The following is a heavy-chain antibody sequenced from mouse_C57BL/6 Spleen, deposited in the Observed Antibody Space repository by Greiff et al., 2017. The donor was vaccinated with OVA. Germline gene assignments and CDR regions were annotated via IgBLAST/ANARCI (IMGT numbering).Heavy chain of an antibody. J-gene: IGHJ4*01. CDR1: GFNIKDDY. V-gene: IGHV14-4*01. CDR3: TKEYDYDEGYAMDY. CDR2: IDPENGDT. Sequence: EVQLQQSGAELVRPGASVKLSCTASGFNIKDDYMHWVKQRPEQGLEWIGWIDPENGDTEYASKFQGKATITADTSSNTAYLQLSSLTSEDTAVDYWTKEYDYDEGYAMDYWGQGTSVTVSS. D-gene: IGHD2-4*01.